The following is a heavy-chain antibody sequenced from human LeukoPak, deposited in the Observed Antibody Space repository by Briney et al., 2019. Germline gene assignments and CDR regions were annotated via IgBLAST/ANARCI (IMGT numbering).Heavy chain of an antibody. J-gene: IGHJ5*02. CDR3: ARHPVIKGGTSWFDP. Sequence: PSQTLSLTCTVSGGSISSGSYYWSWIRQPAGKGLEWIGRIYTSGSTNYNPSLKSRVTISVDTSKNQFSLKLSSVTAADTAVYYCARHPVIKGGTSWFDPWGQGTLVTVSS. CDR1: GGSISSGSYY. D-gene: IGHD3-10*01. CDR2: IYTSGST. V-gene: IGHV4-61*02.